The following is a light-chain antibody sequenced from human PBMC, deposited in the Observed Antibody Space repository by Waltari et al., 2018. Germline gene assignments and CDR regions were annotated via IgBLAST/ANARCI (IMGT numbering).Light chain of an antibody. CDR1: QSLRST. Sequence: EIVMTQSPATLSVSPGERVTLSCRASQSLRSTLVWYQQKPGRAPSLLIYGASTRATGIPARFSGSGSGTEFTLTISSLQSEDFAVYFCQQYVDWPPTFGQGTKVEIK. V-gene: IGKV3-15*01. CDR2: GAS. CDR3: QQYVDWPPT. J-gene: IGKJ1*01.